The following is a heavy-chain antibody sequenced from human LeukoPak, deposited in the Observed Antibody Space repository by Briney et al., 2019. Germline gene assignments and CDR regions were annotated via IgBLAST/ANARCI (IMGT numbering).Heavy chain of an antibody. CDR2: IIPIFGTA. J-gene: IGHJ6*02. V-gene: IGHV1-69*13. D-gene: IGHD2-21*02. Sequence: SVKVSCKASGGTFSSYAISWVRQAPGQGLEWMGGIIPIFGTANYAQKFQGRVTITADESTSTAYMELSSLRSEDTAVYYCARVQDCGGDCRTLYYGMDVWGQGTTVTDSS. CDR1: GGTFSSYA. CDR3: ARVQDCGGDCRTLYYGMDV.